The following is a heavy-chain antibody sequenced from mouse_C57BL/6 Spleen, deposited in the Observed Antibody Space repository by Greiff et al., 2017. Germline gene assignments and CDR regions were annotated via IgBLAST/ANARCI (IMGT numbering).Heavy chain of an antibody. CDR3: ARMTYDGRFAY. CDR2: IDPSDSYT. V-gene: IGHV1-69*01. CDR1: GYTFTSYW. D-gene: IGHD2-12*01. Sequence: VQLQQPGAELVMPGASVKLSCKASGYTFTSYWMHWVKQRPGQGLEWIGEIDPSDSYTNYNQKFKGKSTLTVDKSSSTAYMQLSSLTSEDSAVYYCARMTYDGRFAYWGQGTLVTVSA. J-gene: IGHJ3*01.